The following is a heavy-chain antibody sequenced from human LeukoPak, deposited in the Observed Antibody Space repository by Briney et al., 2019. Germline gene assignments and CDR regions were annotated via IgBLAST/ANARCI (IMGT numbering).Heavy chain of an antibody. CDR3: AYSDDYGDYVFDY. Sequence: PSETLSLTCTVSGGSISTYYWSWIRQPPGKGLEWIGYVYYGGSTNYNPSLKSRVTISVDTSKNQFFLKRNSVTAADTAVYFCAYSDDYGDYVFDYWGQGTLVTVSS. CDR1: GGSISTYY. J-gene: IGHJ4*02. V-gene: IGHV4-59*01. CDR2: VYYGGST. D-gene: IGHD4-17*01.